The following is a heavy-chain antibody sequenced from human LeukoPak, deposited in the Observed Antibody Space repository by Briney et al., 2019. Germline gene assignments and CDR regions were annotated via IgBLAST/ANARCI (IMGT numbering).Heavy chain of an antibody. Sequence: GGSLRLSCAASGFTVSSNYMSWVRQAPGKGLEWVSVIYSGGSTYYADSVKGRFTISRDNSKNTLYLQMNSLRAEDTAVYYCARDLRFLEWPPALDYWGQGTLVPVSS. CDR1: GFTVSSNY. V-gene: IGHV3-53*01. D-gene: IGHD3-3*01. CDR3: ARDLRFLEWPPALDY. J-gene: IGHJ4*02. CDR2: IYSGGST.